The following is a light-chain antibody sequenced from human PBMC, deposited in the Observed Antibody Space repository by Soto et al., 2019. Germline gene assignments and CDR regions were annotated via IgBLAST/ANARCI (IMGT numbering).Light chain of an antibody. J-gene: IGLJ2*01. CDR2: DVS. V-gene: IGLV2-11*01. Sequence: QAVVTQPRSVSGSPGQSVTISCTGSSSDVGGYNYVSWYQQHPGKAPKVIIYDVSKRPSGVPDRFSGSKSGSTASLTISGLQAEDESDYYCSSFAGRSTLVFGGGTKLTVL. CDR1: SSDVGGYNY. CDR3: SSFAGRSTLV.